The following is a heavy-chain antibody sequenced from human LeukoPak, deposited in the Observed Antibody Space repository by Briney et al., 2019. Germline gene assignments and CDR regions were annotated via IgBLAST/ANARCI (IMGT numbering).Heavy chain of an antibody. CDR3: ARSYYYFDL. Sequence: SETLSLTCAVYGGSFSGYYWSWIRQPPGKGLEWIGEINHSGSTNYNPSLKSRVTISVDTSKNQFSLKLSSVTAADTAVFCCARSYYYFDLWGRGTLVTVSS. D-gene: IGHD1-26*01. V-gene: IGHV4-34*01. CDR2: INHSGST. CDR1: GGSFSGYY. J-gene: IGHJ2*01.